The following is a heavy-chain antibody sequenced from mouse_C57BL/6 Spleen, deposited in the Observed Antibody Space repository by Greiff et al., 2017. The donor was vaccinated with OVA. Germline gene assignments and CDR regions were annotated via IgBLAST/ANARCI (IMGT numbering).Heavy chain of an antibody. Sequence: VKLQESGPELVKPGASVKISCKASGYAFSSSWMNWVKQRPGKGLEWIGRIYPGDGDTNYNGKFKGKATLTADKSSSTAYMQLSSLTSEDSAVYFCAREGGYYAMDYWGQGTSVTVSS. CDR3: AREGGYYAMDY. CDR2: IYPGDGDT. CDR1: GYAFSSSW. V-gene: IGHV1-82*01. J-gene: IGHJ4*01.